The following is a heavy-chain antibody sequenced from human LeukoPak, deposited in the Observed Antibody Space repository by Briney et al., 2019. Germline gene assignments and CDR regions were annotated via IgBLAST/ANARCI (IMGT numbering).Heavy chain of an antibody. CDR2: ISSSGTSI. CDR3: ARDDRRKSGSPRWFDP. D-gene: IGHD1-26*01. J-gene: IGHJ5*02. Sequence: GGSLRLSCAASGFTFSSFSMNWVRQAPGKGLEWVSFISSSGTSIYYADSVKGRFSISRDNAKNSLYLQMSSLKDEDTAVYYCARDDRRKSGSPRWFDPWGQGTLVTVSS. CDR1: GFTFSSFS. V-gene: IGHV3-48*02.